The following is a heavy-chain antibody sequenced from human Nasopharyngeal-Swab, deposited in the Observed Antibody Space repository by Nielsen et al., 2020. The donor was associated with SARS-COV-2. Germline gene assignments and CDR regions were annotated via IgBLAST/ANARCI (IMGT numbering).Heavy chain of an antibody. Sequence: ASVKVSCKASGYTFTSYGISWVRQAPGQGLEGMGWISAYNGNTNYAQKLQGRVTMTTDTSTSTAYMELRSLRSDDTAVYYCAREKEYSSGWYEQLAGNYYYYMDVWGKGTTVTVSS. J-gene: IGHJ6*03. D-gene: IGHD6-19*01. CDR2: ISAYNGNT. CDR1: GYTFTSYG. V-gene: IGHV1-18*01. CDR3: AREKEYSSGWYEQLAGNYYYYMDV.